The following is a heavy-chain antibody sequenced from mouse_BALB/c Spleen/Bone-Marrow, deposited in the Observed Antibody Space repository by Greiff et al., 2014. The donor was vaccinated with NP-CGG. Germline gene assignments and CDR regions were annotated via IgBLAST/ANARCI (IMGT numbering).Heavy chain of an antibody. CDR2: IWGDGST. Sequence: QVQLQQSGPGLVAPSQSLSITRTVSGFSLTGYGVNWVRQPPGKGLEWLGMIWGDGSTDYNSALKSRLSISKDNSKSQVFLKMNSLQTDDTARYYCARALYDYDDLYCAMDYWGQGTSVTVSS. D-gene: IGHD2-4*01. V-gene: IGHV2-6-7*01. CDR1: GFSLTGYG. CDR3: ARALYDYDDLYCAMDY. J-gene: IGHJ4*01.